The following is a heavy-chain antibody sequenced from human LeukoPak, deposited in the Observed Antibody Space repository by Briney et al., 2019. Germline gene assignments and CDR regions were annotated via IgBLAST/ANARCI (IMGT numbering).Heavy chain of an antibody. CDR2: ISGSGGST. CDR3: AKDAHYYGSGSYIYYYGMDV. V-gene: IGHV3-23*01. J-gene: IGHJ6*02. CDR1: GFTFSSYA. Sequence: GGSLRLSCAASGFTFSSYAMSWVRQAPGKGLEWVSAISGSGGSTYYADSVKGRFTISRDNSKNTLYLQMNSLRAEDTALYYCAKDAHYYGSGSYIYYYGMDVWGQGTTVTVSS. D-gene: IGHD3-10*01.